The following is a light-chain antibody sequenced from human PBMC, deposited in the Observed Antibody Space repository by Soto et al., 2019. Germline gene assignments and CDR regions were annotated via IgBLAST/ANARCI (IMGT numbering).Light chain of an antibody. V-gene: IGLV1-44*01. J-gene: IGLJ1*01. Sequence: QSVLTQPPSASGAPGQKVTISCSGSTSNIGRNTVNWYQQLPGATPKLLIYSTRDRASGVPDRFSGSKSGTSASLEISGVQSGDEADYYCAAWDDSLNGHYVFGSGTK. CDR1: TSNIGRNT. CDR3: AAWDDSLNGHYV. CDR2: STR.